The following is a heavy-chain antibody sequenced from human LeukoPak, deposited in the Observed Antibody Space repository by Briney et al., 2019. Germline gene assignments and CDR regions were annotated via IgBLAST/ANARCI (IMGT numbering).Heavy chain of an antibody. J-gene: IGHJ3*01. D-gene: IGHD1-26*01. CDR3: AKDTRAIVGGIHNSFDV. CDR2: ISSSSSTI. Sequence: GGSLRLSCAASGFIFSSYSMNWVRQAPGKGLEWVSYISSSSSTIYYADSVKGRFTISRDNAKNSLYLQMNSLRSEDTALYYCAKDTRAIVGGIHNSFDVWGQGTMVTVSS. CDR1: GFIFSSYS. V-gene: IGHV3-48*04.